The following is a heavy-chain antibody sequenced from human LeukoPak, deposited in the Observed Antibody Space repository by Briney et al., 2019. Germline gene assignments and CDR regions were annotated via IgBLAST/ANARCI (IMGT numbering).Heavy chain of an antibody. CDR2: IDYSGST. CDR3: ARLYSSGWYWEYYFDY. CDR1: SASITIYY. J-gene: IGHJ4*02. D-gene: IGHD6-19*01. Sequence: SETLSPTYTISSASITIYYWSWLRHPPREWLKSLGYIDYSGSTNYNPSLKSRATISVDTSKNHFSLKLSSVTAADTAVYYCARLYSSGWYWEYYFDYWGQGTLVTVS. V-gene: IGHV4-59*01.